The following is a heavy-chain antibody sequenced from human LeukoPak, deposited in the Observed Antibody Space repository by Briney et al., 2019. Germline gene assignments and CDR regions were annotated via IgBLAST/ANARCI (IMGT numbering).Heavy chain of an antibody. D-gene: IGHD6-6*01. J-gene: IGHJ3*02. Sequence: GGSLRLPCVASGFTFSSYSMNWVRQAPGKGLEWVSSIDTSSSYIYYADSVKGRFTISRDNAKNSLYLQMNSLRAEDTAVYYCARSKAAPGAFDIWGQGTMVTVSS. CDR2: IDTSSSYI. CDR1: GFTFSSYS. CDR3: ARSKAAPGAFDI. V-gene: IGHV3-21*01.